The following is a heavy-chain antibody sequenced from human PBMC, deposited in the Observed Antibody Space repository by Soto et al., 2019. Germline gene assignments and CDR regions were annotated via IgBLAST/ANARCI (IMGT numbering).Heavy chain of an antibody. J-gene: IGHJ5*02. D-gene: IGHD3-10*01. CDR2: INHSGST. CDR1: GGSFSGYY. V-gene: IGHV4-34*01. Sequence: SETLSLTCAVYGGSFSGYYWSWIRQPPGKGLEWIGEINHSGSTNYNPSLRSRVTISVDTSKNQFSLKLSSVTAADTAVYYCARGRVTMVRGVIPSYNWFDPWGQGTLVTVSS. CDR3: ARGRVTMVRGVIPSYNWFDP.